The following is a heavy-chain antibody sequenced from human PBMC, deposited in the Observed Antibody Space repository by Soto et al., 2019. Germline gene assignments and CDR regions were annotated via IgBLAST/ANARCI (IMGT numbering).Heavy chain of an antibody. J-gene: IGHJ6*03. CDR2: ISGSGNTK. D-gene: IGHD4-17*01. Sequence: EVQLLESGGGLIQPGGSLRLSCAASGLTFSSYAMTWVRQAPGKGLEWVAGISGSGNTKYHADSVKGRFTISRDNSKNTLFLQTNSLRAEDTALYYCAKNDFGDYYYYMDVWGKGATVTVSS. V-gene: IGHV3-23*01. CDR3: AKNDFGDYYYYMDV. CDR1: GLTFSSYA.